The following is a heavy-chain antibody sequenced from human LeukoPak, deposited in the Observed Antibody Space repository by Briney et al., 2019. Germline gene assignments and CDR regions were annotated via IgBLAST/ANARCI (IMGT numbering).Heavy chain of an antibody. J-gene: IGHJ4*02. CDR3: AKDHIVVVPAWFDY. CDR1: GFTFSSYG. D-gene: IGHD2-2*01. V-gene: IGHV3-30*02. CDR2: IRYDGSNK. Sequence: GGSLRLSCAASGFTFSSYGMHWVRQAPGKGLEWVAFIRYDGSNKYYADSVKGRFAISRDNSKNTLYLQMNSLRAEDTAVYYCAKDHIVVVPAWFDYWGQGTLVTVSS.